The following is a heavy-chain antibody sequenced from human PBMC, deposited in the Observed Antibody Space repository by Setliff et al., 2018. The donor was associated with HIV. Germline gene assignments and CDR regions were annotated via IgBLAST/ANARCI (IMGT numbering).Heavy chain of an antibody. V-gene: IGHV4-59*12. Sequence: PSETLSLTCTVSGVSITSYFWSWIRQPPGKGLEYIGHIYYSGGTSGTTNYNPSLKNRVTISLDTPKNQLSLNLSSVTAADTAMYYCARVFPPIRGAPFGTPPGAFDVWGQGTMVTVSS. CDR2: IYYSGGTSGTT. CDR1: GVSITSYF. D-gene: IGHD2-15*01. CDR3: ARVFPPIRGAPFGTPPGAFDV. J-gene: IGHJ3*01.